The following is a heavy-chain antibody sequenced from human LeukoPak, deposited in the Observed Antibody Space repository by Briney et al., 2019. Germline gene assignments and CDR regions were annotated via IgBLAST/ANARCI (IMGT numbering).Heavy chain of an antibody. CDR3: ARVIGAPRSYYYYGMDV. V-gene: IGHV4-61*02. CDR2: IYTSGST. CDR1: GDSISSGSYY. D-gene: IGHD6-13*01. J-gene: IGHJ6*02. Sequence: PSQTLSLTCTVSGDSISSGSYYWRWIRQPAGKGLEWIGRIYTSGSTNYNPSLKSRVTISVDTSKNQFFLKLSSVTAADTAVYYCARVIGAPRSYYYYGMDVWGQGTTVTVSS.